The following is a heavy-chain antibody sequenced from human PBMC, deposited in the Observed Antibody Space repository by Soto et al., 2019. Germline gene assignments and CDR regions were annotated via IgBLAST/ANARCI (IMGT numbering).Heavy chain of an antibody. Sequence: EVQLVEPGGGLVQPGGSLRLSCAASGFTFSSYSMNWVRQAPGKGLEWVSYISSSSSTIYYADSVKGRFTISRDNAKNSLYLQMNSLRDEDTAVYYCARDHYDFWSGYYNWFDPWGQGTLVTVSS. D-gene: IGHD3-3*01. CDR1: GFTFSSYS. CDR2: ISSSSSTI. J-gene: IGHJ5*02. V-gene: IGHV3-48*02. CDR3: ARDHYDFWSGYYNWFDP.